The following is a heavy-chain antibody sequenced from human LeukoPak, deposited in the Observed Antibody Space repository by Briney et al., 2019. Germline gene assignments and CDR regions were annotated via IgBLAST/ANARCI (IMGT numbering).Heavy chain of an antibody. J-gene: IGHJ3*02. D-gene: IGHD3-3*01. V-gene: IGHV3-21*01. Sequence: PGGSLRLSCAASGFTFSSYRMKWVRQAPGKGLEWVSSISSSSSDIYYADSVKGRFTISRDNAKNSLYLQMNSLRAEDTAVYYCAGRRSGSYSFAFDIWGQGTMVTVSS. CDR2: ISSSSSDI. CDR1: GFTFSSYR. CDR3: AGRRSGSYSFAFDI.